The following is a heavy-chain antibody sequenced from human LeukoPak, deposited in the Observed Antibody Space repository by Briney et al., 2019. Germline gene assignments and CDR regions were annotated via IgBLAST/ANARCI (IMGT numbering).Heavy chain of an antibody. D-gene: IGHD2-15*01. CDR3: ARDSLAQALGYPGYYYGMDV. J-gene: IGHJ6*04. CDR1: GDSISGGGYY. Sequence: PSETLSLTCTVSGDSISGGGYYWNWIRQHPGKGLEWIGYIYYSGSTYYNPSLKSRVTISVDTSKNQFSLKLSSVTAADTAVYYCARDSLAQALGYPGYYYGMDVWGKGTTVTVSS. CDR2: IYYSGST. V-gene: IGHV4-31*03.